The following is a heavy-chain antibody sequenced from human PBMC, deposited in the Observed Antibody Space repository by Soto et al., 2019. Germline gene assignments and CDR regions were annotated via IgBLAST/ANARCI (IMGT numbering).Heavy chain of an antibody. CDR2: FDPEDGET. CDR3: ATHTPWVTIFGVVITYYYYDMDA. J-gene: IGHJ6*02. CDR1: GYTLTELS. Sequence: ASVKVSCKVSGYTLTELSMHWGRQAPGKGLEWMGGFDPEDGETIYAQKFQGRVTMTEDTSTDTAYMELSSLRAEDTAGYYCATHTPWVTIFGVVITYYYYDMDARGEGTT. D-gene: IGHD3-3*01. V-gene: IGHV1-24*01.